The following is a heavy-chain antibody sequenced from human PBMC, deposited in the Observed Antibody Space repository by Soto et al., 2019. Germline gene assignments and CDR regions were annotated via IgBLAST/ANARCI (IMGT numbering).Heavy chain of an antibody. Sequence: QVQLQESGPGLVKPSETLSLTCTVSGGSVSSGSYYWSWIRQPPGQGLEWIRYIYYSGSTNYNPFLKGRVTKSVDTSKKQFSLKLSSVTAADTAVYYCASTAMVTLYDYWGQGTLVTVSS. CDR2: IYYSGST. D-gene: IGHD5-18*01. V-gene: IGHV4-61*01. CDR3: ASTAMVTLYDY. CDR1: GGSVSSGSYY. J-gene: IGHJ4*02.